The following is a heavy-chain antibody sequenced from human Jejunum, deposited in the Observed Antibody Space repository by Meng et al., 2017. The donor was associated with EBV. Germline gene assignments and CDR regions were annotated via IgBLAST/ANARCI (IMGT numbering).Heavy chain of an antibody. V-gene: IGHV4-39*01. J-gene: IGHJ4*02. CDR1: GASMNDRNYF. Sequence: QLQLQESGPGLVKPSETLSLTWNVSGASMNDRNYFWAWIRQPPGKGLEWIGNTYSSANTYYNPSLKSRVTISVDTSKNQFSLKLISVTAADTAVYFCARHDCPGAVCLGPFDSWGQGILVTVSS. D-gene: IGHD2-8*02. CDR2: TYSSANT. CDR3: ARHDCPGAVCLGPFDS.